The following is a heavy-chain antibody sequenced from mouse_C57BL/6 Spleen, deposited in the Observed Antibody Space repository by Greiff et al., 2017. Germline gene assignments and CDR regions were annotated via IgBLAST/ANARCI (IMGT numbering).Heavy chain of an antibody. D-gene: IGHD1-1*01. CDR2: IRLKSDNYAT. V-gene: IGHV6-3*01. J-gene: IGHJ4*01. CDR1: GFTFSNYW. CDR3: TCSYYYGSSYRYYYAMDY. Sequence: EVMLVESGGGLVQPGGSMKLSCVASGFTFSNYWMNWVRQSPEKGLEWVAQIRLKSDNYATHYAESVKGRFTISRDDYKSSVYMQMNNLRAEDTGIYYFTCSYYYGSSYRYYYAMDYWGQGTSVTVSS.